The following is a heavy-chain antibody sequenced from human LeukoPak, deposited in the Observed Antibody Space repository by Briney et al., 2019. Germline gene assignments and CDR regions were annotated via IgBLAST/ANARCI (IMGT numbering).Heavy chain of an antibody. V-gene: IGHV4-39*07. Sequence: SDTLSLTCTVSGGSISSSSYYWGWIRQPPGKGLEWIGSIYYSGSTYYNPSLKSRVTISVDTSKNQFSLKLSSVTAADTAVYYCASPGGNSGSYPTPFDYWGQGTLVTVSS. D-gene: IGHD1-26*01. CDR2: IYYSGST. CDR1: GGSISSSSYY. J-gene: IGHJ4*02. CDR3: ASPGGNSGSYPTPFDY.